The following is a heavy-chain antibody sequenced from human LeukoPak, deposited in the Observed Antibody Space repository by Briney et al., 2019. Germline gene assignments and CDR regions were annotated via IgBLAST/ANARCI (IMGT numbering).Heavy chain of an antibody. Sequence: GGSLRLSCAASGFVFNTYGMHWVRQAPGKGLEWVALISYDGSNKYYPDSVKGRFTISKDNSNNALYLQMNGLRAEDTAVYYCAISGLGFGEFRGLDYWGQGTLVTVSS. CDR2: ISYDGSNK. D-gene: IGHD3-10*01. V-gene: IGHV3-30*03. CDR3: AISGLGFGEFRGLDY. CDR1: GFVFNTYG. J-gene: IGHJ4*02.